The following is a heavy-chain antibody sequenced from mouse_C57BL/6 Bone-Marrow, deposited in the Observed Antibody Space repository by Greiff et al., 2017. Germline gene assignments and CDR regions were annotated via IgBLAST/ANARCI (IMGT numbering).Heavy chain of an antibody. J-gene: IGHJ3*01. CDR1: GYAFSSSW. Sequence: VQGVESGPELVKPGASVKISCKASGYAFSSSWMNWVKQRPGKGLEWIGRIYPGDGDTNYNGKFKGKATLTADKSSSTAYMQLSSLTSEDSAVYFCARIWSFAYWGQGTLVTVSA. V-gene: IGHV1-82*01. CDR3: ARIWSFAY. D-gene: IGHD1-1*02. CDR2: IYPGDGDT.